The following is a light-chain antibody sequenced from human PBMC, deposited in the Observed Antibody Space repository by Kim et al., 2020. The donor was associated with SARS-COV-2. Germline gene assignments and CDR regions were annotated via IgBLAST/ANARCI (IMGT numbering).Light chain of an antibody. CDR3: QQYNSYPNV. CDR1: QNINNW. J-gene: IGKJ2*01. CDR2: KAS. Sequence: SASVGERITITCRASQNINNWLAWYQQKPGKAPQVLIYKASSLESGVPSRFSGSGSGTEFTLTISSLQPDDFATYYCQQYNSYPNVFGQGTKLEI. V-gene: IGKV1-5*03.